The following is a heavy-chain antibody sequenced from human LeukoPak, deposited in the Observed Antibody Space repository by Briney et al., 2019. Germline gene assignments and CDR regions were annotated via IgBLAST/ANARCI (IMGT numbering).Heavy chain of an antibody. CDR2: ISYDGSNK. V-gene: IGHV3-30*18. CDR3: AKDLVGAAAGNPFDY. Sequence: GRSLRLSCAASGFTFSSYGMHWVRQAPGKGLEWVAVISYDGSNKYYADSVKGRFTISRDNSKNTLYLQMNSLRAEDTAVYYCAKDLVGAAAGNPFDYWGQGTLVTVSS. D-gene: IGHD6-13*01. CDR1: GFTFSSYG. J-gene: IGHJ4*02.